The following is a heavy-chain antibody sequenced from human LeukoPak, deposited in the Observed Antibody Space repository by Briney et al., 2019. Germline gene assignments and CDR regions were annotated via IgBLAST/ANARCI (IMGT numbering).Heavy chain of an antibody. CDR1: GFIFSDYG. D-gene: IGHD6-19*01. CDR2: ISYDGSNK. V-gene: IGHV3-30*18. J-gene: IGHJ4*02. CDR3: AKDHLPGIVVADRDY. Sequence: PGGSLRLSCGVSGFIFSDYGMHWVRQAPGKGPEWVAVISYDGSNKYYADSVKGRFTISRDNFKNTLYLQMNSLRAEDTAVYYCAKDHLPGIVVADRDYWGQGTLVTVSS.